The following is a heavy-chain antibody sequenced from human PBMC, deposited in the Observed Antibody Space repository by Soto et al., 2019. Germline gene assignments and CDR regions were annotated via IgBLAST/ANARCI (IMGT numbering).Heavy chain of an antibody. Sequence: QMQLVQSGAEVKKPGSSVRVSCKASGGTFGNFGISWERQAPGQGLEWMGGTIPIFDTPHYAEKFRDRVTISSDATSTAYLELTSLTSEDTATYYCARDREDGSGTKYNWFDSWGQGTLVTVSS. CDR1: GGTFGNFG. V-gene: IGHV1-69*01. CDR3: ARDREDGSGTKYNWFDS. D-gene: IGHD3-10*01. CDR2: TIPIFDTP. J-gene: IGHJ5*01.